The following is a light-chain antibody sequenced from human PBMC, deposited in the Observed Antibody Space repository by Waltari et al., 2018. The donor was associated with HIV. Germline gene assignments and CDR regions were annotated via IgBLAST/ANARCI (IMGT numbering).Light chain of an antibody. CDR1: QSLEYTNGNTY. J-gene: IGKJ2*02. CDR2: AIS. Sequence: VVLTQSPLSLSVTLGQPASISCKSSQSLEYTNGNTYLTWFHQRPGQSSRRLILAISTRDSGGPDRFSGSGSGTDFTLKISRLESEDVGTYYCMQGTYWPRTFGQGTKLEV. CDR3: MQGTYWPRT. V-gene: IGKV2-30*01.